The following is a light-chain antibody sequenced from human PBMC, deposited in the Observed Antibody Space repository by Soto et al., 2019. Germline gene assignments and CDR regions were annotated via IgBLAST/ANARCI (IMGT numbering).Light chain of an antibody. CDR2: LYSDGSH. CDR1: SGHTNYT. V-gene: IGLV4-69*02. J-gene: IGLJ3*02. Sequence: QLVLTQSPSASASLGASVKLTCTLSSGHTNYTRAWHQQQPEKGPRYLMKLYSDGSHNKGDEIPDRVSGSSSGAERYLTTSGLQSEDEADYSCQTWGNSIVVFGGGTKLTVL. CDR3: QTWGNSIVV.